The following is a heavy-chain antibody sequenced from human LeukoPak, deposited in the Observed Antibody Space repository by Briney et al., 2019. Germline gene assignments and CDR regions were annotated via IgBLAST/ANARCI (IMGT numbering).Heavy chain of an antibody. CDR1: GYTFTSYY. CDR2: INPSGGST. D-gene: IGHD3-10*01. J-gene: IGHJ4*02. Sequence: ASVKVSCKASGYTFTSYYMHWVRQAPGQGLEWMGIINPSGGSTSYAQKFQGRVTMTRDMSTSTVYMELSSLRSEDTAVYYCARCPRYYYGSGSCFFDYWGQGTLVTVSS. CDR3: ARCPRYYYGSGSCFFDY. V-gene: IGHV1-46*01.